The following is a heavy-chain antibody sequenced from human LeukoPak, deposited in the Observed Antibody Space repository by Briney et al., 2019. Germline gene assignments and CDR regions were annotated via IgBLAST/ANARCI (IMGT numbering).Heavy chain of an antibody. V-gene: IGHV3-11*01. CDR3: ARGFDY. CDR1: GFTFSDYY. J-gene: IGHJ4*02. CDR2: ISNSGSKI. Sequence: GGSLRLSCAASGFTFSDYYMNWIRQAPGKGLEWVSYISNSGSKIFYADSVKGRFTISRDNAKNSLYLQMNSLRAEDTAVYYCARGFDYGGEGTLVTVS.